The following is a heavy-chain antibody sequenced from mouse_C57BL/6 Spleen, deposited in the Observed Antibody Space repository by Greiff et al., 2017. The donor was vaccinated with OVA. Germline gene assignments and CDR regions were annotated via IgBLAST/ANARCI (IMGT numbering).Heavy chain of an antibody. J-gene: IGHJ2*01. D-gene: IGHD1-1*01. V-gene: IGHV1-82*01. CDR2: IYPGDGDT. CDR3: ARTYYYGSSYDY. Sequence: VQLVESGPELVKPGASVKISCKASGYAFSSSWMNWVKQRPGKGLEWIGRIYPGDGDTNYNGKFKGKATLTADKSSSTAYMQLSSLTSEDSAVYFCARTYYYGSSYDYWGQGTTLTVTS. CDR1: GYAFSSSW.